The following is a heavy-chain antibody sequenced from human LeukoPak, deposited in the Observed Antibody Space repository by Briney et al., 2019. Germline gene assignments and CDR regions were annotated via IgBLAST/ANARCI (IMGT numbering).Heavy chain of an antibody. Sequence: GGSLRLSCAASEITFGDYTKNWVRQTPGKGLEWVGFIRSEAYGRTTEYAASVKGRFTISRDDSKSIVYLQMNSLKIEDTAVYYCTRVPYSSSSEFDYWGQGTLVTVSS. V-gene: IGHV3-49*04. CDR2: IRSEAYGRTT. CDR1: EITFGDYT. J-gene: IGHJ4*02. D-gene: IGHD6-13*01. CDR3: TRVPYSSSSEFDY.